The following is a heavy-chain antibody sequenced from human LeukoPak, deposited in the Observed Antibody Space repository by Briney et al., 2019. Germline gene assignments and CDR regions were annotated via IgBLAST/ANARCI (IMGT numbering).Heavy chain of an antibody. Sequence: ASVKVSCKASGYTFTSYDINWVRQATGQGLEWMGWMNPNSGNTGYAQKFQGRVTITRNTSISTAYMELSSLRSEDTAVYYCARRREGYDFWDIDYWGQGTLVTVSS. CDR1: GYTFTSYD. V-gene: IGHV1-8*03. D-gene: IGHD3-3*01. CDR2: MNPNSGNT. CDR3: ARRREGYDFWDIDY. J-gene: IGHJ4*02.